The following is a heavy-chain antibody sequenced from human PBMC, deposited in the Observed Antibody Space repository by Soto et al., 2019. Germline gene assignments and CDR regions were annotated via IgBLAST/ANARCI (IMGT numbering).Heavy chain of an antibody. CDR1: GFTFSSYG. CDR3: AKDESTNVRILHYSNGMDV. D-gene: IGHD2-8*01. V-gene: IGHV3-30*18. J-gene: IGHJ6*04. Sequence: PGRSLRLSYAPSGFTFSSYGMDWVRHAPGKGLGWMAVISTDGSKTNYAEKLKGRVTIARDNSKITAYMQMRSLRSEDTAVYYCAKDESTNVRILHYSNGMDVWGKGTTVTVSS. CDR2: ISTDGSKT.